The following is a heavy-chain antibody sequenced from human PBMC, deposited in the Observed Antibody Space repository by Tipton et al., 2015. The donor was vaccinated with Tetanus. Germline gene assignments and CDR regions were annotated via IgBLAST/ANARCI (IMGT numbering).Heavy chain of an antibody. CDR3: ARLKRASPQRRALYYYYGMDV. CDR1: GGSFSGYY. Sequence: AGLVKPSETLSLTCAVYGGSFSGYYWSWIRQPPGKGLEWIGEINHSGSTNYNPSLKSRVTISVDTSKNQFSLKLSSVTAADTAVYYCARLKRASPQRRALYYYYGMDVWGQGTTVTVSS. D-gene: IGHD2-21*01. CDR2: INHSGST. V-gene: IGHV4-34*01. J-gene: IGHJ6*02.